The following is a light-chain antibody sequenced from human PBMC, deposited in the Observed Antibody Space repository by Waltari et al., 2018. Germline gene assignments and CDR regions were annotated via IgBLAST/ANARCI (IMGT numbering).Light chain of an antibody. Sequence: DTLMTQSPSSLSASVCDRVTITFRASQAISTYVNWYQQTPGMAPKLLIFSSSTLHRGVSSRFSGSGSGTEFTLTISNLQPDDFATYYCQQSYSAPLAFGGGTKLDI. CDR2: SSS. CDR1: QAISTY. V-gene: IGKV1-39*01. CDR3: QQSYSAPLA. J-gene: IGKJ4*01.